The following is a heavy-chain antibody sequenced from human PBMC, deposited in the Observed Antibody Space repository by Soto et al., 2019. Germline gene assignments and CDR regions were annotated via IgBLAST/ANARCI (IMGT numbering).Heavy chain of an antibody. Sequence: QLQLQESGPGLVKPSETLSLTCTVSGGSISSSSYYWGWIRQPPGKGLEWIGSIYYSGSTYYNPSLRSRVTISADTSKTQFSLKLSSVTAADTAVYYCARTGNIVGCCWWYFDLWGRGTLVTVSS. CDR3: ARTGNIVGCCWWYFDL. V-gene: IGHV4-39*01. CDR1: GGSISSSSYY. CDR2: IYYSGST. J-gene: IGHJ2*01. D-gene: IGHD2-15*01.